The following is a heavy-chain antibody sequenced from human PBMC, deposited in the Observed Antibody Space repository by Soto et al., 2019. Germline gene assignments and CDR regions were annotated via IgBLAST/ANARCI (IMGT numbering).Heavy chain of an antibody. V-gene: IGHV1-3*01. CDR1: GYTFTSYA. CDR3: ARGIVVVTSHNWFEP. CDR2: INAGNGNT. J-gene: IGHJ5*02. Sequence: ASVKVSCKASGYTFTSYAMHWVRQAPGQRLEWMGWINAGNGNTKYSQKFQGRVTITRDTSASTAYMELSSLRSEDTAVYYCARGIVVVTSHNWFEPWGQGTQVTVSS. D-gene: IGHD2-21*02.